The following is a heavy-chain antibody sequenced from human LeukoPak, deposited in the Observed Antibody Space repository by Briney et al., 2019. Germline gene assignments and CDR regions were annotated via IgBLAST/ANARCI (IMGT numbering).Heavy chain of an antibody. CDR2: ISSSGSTI. Sequence: PGGSLRLSCAASGFTFSSYEMNWVRQAPGKGLEWVSYISSSGSTIYYADSVKGRFTISRDNAKNSLYLQMNSLRAEDTAVYYCARLLGVATINYWGRGSLVTVSS. CDR1: GFTFSSYE. CDR3: ARLLGVATINY. J-gene: IGHJ4*02. D-gene: IGHD5-12*01. V-gene: IGHV3-48*03.